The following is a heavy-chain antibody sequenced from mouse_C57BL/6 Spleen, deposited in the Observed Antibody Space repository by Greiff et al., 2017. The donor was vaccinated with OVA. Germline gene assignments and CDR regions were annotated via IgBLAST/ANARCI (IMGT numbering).Heavy chain of an antibody. CDR3: ARVDSSGPCAY. V-gene: IGHV5-17*01. D-gene: IGHD3-2*02. Sequence: EVKVVESGGGLVKPGGSLKLSCAASGFTFSDYGMHWVRQAPEKGLEWVAYISSGSSTIYYADTVQGRFTIPRDNAKNTLFLQMTSLRSKDTAMYYCARVDSSGPCAYWGQGTLVTVSA. CDR1: GFTFSDYG. CDR2: ISSGSSTI. J-gene: IGHJ3*01.